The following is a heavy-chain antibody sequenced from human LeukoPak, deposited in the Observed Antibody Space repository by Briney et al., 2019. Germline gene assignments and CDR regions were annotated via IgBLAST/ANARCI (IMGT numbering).Heavy chain of an antibody. Sequence: SETLSLTCTVSGGSISSSSYYWGWIRQPPGKGLEWIGYIYYSGSTYYNPSLKSRVTISVDTSKNQFSLKLSSVTAADTAVYYCARDGYYDSSGFDYWGQGTLVTVSS. J-gene: IGHJ4*02. CDR3: ARDGYYDSSGFDY. CDR1: GGSISSSSYY. CDR2: IYYSGST. D-gene: IGHD3-22*01. V-gene: IGHV4-31*03.